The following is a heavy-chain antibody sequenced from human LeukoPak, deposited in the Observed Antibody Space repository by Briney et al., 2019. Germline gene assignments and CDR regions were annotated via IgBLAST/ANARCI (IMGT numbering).Heavy chain of an antibody. V-gene: IGHV1-24*01. J-gene: IGHJ4*02. CDR2: FDPEDGET. D-gene: IGHD4-11*01. CDR3: ATDLRAHYSNYVSRY. CDR1: GYTLTELS. Sequence: ASVKVSCKVSGYTLTELSMHWVRQAPGKGLEWMGGFDPEDGETIYAQKFQGRVTMTEDTSTDTAYMELSSLRSEDTAVYYRATDLRAHYSNYVSRYWGQGTLVTVSS.